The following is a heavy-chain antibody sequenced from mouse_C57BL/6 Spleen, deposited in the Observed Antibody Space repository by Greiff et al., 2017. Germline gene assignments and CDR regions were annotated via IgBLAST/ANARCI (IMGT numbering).Heavy chain of an antibody. Sequence: VQVVESGPGLVAPSQSLSITCTVSGFSLTSYGVSWVRQPPGKGLEWLGVIWGDGSTNYHSAHISRLSISKDNSNSQDVLKLNSLQTDDTATYYCAETTVVVPFDDWGQGTTLTVSS. V-gene: IGHV2-3*01. CDR1: GFSLTSYG. J-gene: IGHJ2*01. CDR2: IWGDGST. D-gene: IGHD1-1*01. CDR3: AETTVVVPFDD.